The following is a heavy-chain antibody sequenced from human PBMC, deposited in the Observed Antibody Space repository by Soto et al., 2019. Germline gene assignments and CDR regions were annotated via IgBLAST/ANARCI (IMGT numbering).Heavy chain of an antibody. CDR2: IYYSGST. D-gene: IGHD3-16*02. Sequence: PSETLSLTCTVSGGSISSSSYYWGWIRQPPGKGLEWIGSIYYSGSTYYNPSLKSRVTISVDTSKNQSSLKLSSVTAADTAVYYCSRVIISVGGVIVMVPNYFDYWGQGTLVTVSS. CDR1: GGSISSSSYY. CDR3: SRVIISVGGVIVMVPNYFDY. V-gene: IGHV4-39*01. J-gene: IGHJ4*02.